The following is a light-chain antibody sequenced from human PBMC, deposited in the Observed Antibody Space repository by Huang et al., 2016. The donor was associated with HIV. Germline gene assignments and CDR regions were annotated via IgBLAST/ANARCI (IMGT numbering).Light chain of an antibody. V-gene: IGKV1-9*01. CDR1: QGISSY. J-gene: IGKJ1*01. CDR3: QQLNSYPPT. CDR2: AAS. Sequence: IQLTQSPSPLSASVGDRVTITCRASQGISSYLAWYQQKPGKAPKVLIYAASTLQSVVPSRFSGSGSGTEFTLTISRLQAEDFATYYCQQLNSYPPTFGQGTRVEIK.